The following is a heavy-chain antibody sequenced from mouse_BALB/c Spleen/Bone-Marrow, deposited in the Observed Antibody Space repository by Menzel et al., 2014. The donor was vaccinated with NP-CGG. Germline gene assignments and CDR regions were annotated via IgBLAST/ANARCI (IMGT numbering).Heavy chain of an antibody. Sequence: VQLQHPGAELVTPGASVKLSCTASGFNIKDTYMNWVKQRPEQGLEWIGRIDPANGTTKYDPKFQGKATITADTSSNTAYLQLSSLTSEDTAVYYCARRGDGYYAWFAYWGQGTLVTVSA. CDR2: IDPANGTT. CDR1: GFNIKDTY. V-gene: IGHV14-3*02. J-gene: IGHJ3*01. CDR3: ARRGDGYYAWFAY. D-gene: IGHD2-3*01.